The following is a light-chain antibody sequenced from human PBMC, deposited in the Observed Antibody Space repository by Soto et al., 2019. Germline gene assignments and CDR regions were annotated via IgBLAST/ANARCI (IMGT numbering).Light chain of an antibody. CDR2: QAT. V-gene: IGKV1-5*03. J-gene: IGKJ1*01. CDR3: LQEQSYWT. CDR1: QSISRQ. Sequence: DIQMTQSPSTLSASVGDRVSITCRASQSISRQLAWYQQKPGKAPNLLIYQATNLETGVPSRFTGSGSGTEITLTNSRLQPDDLGTYYCLQEQSYWTYGQGTKEEVK.